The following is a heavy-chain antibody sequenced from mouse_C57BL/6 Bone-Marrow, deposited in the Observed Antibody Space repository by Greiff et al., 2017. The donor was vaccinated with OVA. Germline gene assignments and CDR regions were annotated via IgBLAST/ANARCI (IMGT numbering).Heavy chain of an antibody. CDR2: IYPSDSET. CDR3: AKAITTVVGYYFDY. CDR1: GYTFTSYW. D-gene: IGHD1-1*01. V-gene: IGHV1-61*01. J-gene: IGHJ2*01. Sequence: QVQLQQPGAELVRPGSSVKLSCKASGYTFTSYWMDWVKQRPGQGLEWIGNIYPSDSETHYNQKFKDKATLTVDQSSSTAYMQLSSLTSEDSAVYSCAKAITTVVGYYFDYWGQGTTLTVSS.